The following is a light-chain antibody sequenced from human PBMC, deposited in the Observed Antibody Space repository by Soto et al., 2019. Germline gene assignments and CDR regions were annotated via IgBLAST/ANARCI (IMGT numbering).Light chain of an antibody. Sequence: SYELTQPPSVSVSTGQTARITCSGDALAKQYAYWYQQKPGHAPVLVIFKDTERPSGIPERFSGSSSGTTVTLTISGVQAEDEADYYCQSADISGPYVFGIGTKLTVL. CDR1: ALAKQY. CDR3: QSADISGPYV. V-gene: IGLV3-25*03. J-gene: IGLJ1*01. CDR2: KDT.